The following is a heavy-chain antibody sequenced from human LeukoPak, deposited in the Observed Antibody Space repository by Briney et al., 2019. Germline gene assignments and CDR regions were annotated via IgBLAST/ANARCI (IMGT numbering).Heavy chain of an antibody. V-gene: IGHV1-3*01. CDR1: GYTFTSYA. CDR3: ARGIDYYDSSGYLPGAY. J-gene: IGHJ4*02. D-gene: IGHD3-22*01. Sequence: ASVKVSCKASGYTFTSYAIHWVRQAPGQRLEWMGWINAGNGNTKYSQKLQGRVTITRDTSARTAYMELSSLRSEDTAVYYCARGIDYYDSSGYLPGAYWGQGTLATVSS. CDR2: INAGNGNT.